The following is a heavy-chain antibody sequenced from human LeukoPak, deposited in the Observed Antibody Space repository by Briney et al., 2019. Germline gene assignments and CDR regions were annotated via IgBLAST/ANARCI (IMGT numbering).Heavy chain of an antibody. Sequence: PSETLSVTRAVYLGYLRGHYWRWMRQPPRKGPEWIGEIYESGSNNYNPSLKSRVTISLDTRKNQCSLKLSSVTAADTAVYYCARVLGYCSGGSCYDGNWCDPWGEGTLVTVS. CDR2: IYESGSN. J-gene: IGHJ5*02. D-gene: IGHD2-15*01. CDR1: LGYLRGHY. V-gene: IGHV4-34*01. CDR3: ARVLGYCSGGSCYDGNWCDP.